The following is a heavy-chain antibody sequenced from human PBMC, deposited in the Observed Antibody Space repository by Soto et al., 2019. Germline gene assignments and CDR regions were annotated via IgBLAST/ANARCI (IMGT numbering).Heavy chain of an antibody. D-gene: IGHD1-1*01. V-gene: IGHV2-5*02. CDR1: GFSLNTDGEG. J-gene: IGHJ4*02. Sequence: QITLKESGPTQVQPTQTLTLTCRFSGFSLNTDGEGVGWVRQPPGEALQWLALIYCDYDERYSPSLKTRLTTTKDTSKHPGVLITTSIAPVDTAPYSCTTSRSPITEDVQVGDCDYWVQGTLVTVSS. CDR3: TTSRSPITEDVQVGDCDY. CDR2: IYCDYDE.